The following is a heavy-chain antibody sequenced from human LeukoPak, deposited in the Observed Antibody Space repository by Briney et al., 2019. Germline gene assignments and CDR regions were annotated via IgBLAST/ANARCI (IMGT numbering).Heavy chain of an antibody. CDR2: ISGSGGST. J-gene: IGHJ3*02. CDR1: GFPFSSYA. CDR3: AKVTVLLWFGELDDAFDI. Sequence: GGSLRLSCAASGFPFSSYAMSWVRQAPGKGLEWVSAISGSGGSTYYADSVKGRFTISRDNSNNTLYLQMNSLRAEDTAVYYCAKVTVLLWFGELDDAFDIWGQGTMVTVSS. V-gene: IGHV3-23*01. D-gene: IGHD3-10*01.